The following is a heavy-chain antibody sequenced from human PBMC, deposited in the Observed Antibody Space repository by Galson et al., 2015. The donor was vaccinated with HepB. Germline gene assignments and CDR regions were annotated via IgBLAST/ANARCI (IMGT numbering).Heavy chain of an antibody. D-gene: IGHD4-17*01. J-gene: IGHJ4*02. CDR3: ARCDGDGDGAVLDY. Sequence: SLRLSCAASGFTFSDYHMNWVRQAPGKGLEWVSSITGSSRYIYYADSVKGRFTISRDNAKNSLYLRMNNLRAEDTAVYYCARCDGDGDGAVLDYWGQGTLVTVSS. CDR2: ITGSSRYI. V-gene: IGHV3-21*01. CDR1: GFTFSDYH.